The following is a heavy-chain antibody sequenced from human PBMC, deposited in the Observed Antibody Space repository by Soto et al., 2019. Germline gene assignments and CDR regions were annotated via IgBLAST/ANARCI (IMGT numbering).Heavy chain of an antibody. D-gene: IGHD3-16*01. CDR1: GGTFSSYA. CDR2: IIPIFGTA. V-gene: IGHV1-69*13. CDR3: ARGGEFSRNRALRFGWYFDL. J-gene: IGHJ2*01. Sequence: ASVKVSCKASGGTFSSYAISWVRQAPGQGLEWMGGIIPIFGTANYAQKFQGRVTITADESTSTAYMELSSLRSEDTAVYYCARGGEFSRNRALRFGWYFDLWGRGTLVTVSS.